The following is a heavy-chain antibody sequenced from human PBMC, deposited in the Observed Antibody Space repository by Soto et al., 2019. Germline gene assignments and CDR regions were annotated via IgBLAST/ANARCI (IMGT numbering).Heavy chain of an antibody. V-gene: IGHV1-2*02. CDR3: ARDITMVRGPTDGYYYYGMDV. Sequence: ASVKVSCKASGYTFTGYYMQWVRQAPGQGLEWMGWINPNSGGTNYAQKFQGRVTMTRDTSISTAYMELSRLRSDDTAVYYCARDITMVRGPTDGYYYYGMDVWGQGTTVTVSS. CDR1: GYTFTGYY. CDR2: INPNSGGT. D-gene: IGHD3-10*01. J-gene: IGHJ6*02.